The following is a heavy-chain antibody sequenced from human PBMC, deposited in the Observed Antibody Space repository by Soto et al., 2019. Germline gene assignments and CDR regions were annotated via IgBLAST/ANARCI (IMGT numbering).Heavy chain of an antibody. D-gene: IGHD6-6*01. V-gene: IGHV3-64*01. J-gene: IGHJ6*03. CDR3: ARRARPDFYYMDV. Sequence: EVQLAESGGGLAQPGGSLRLSSAASGFTLRGYAMDWVRQAPGKGLEYVSGISSNGVGTYYANSVQGRFTISRDNSKNTVYLQMGSLRPEDMAVYYCARRARPDFYYMDVWGKGTTVTVSS. CDR2: ISSNGVGT. CDR1: GFTLRGYA.